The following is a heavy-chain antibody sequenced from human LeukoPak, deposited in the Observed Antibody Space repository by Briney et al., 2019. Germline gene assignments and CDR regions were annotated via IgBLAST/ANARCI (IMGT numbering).Heavy chain of an antibody. Sequence: SQTLSLTCAISGDSVSSKSNAWNWIRQSPSRCFEWLGRTYYRCKWYTGYAVSVKGRIPHNPHTSTNQYSLLLNSQTTEVTAVYYCVRLVGVDIDWWGQGTLVTVSS. CDR3: VRLVGVDIDW. D-gene: IGHD5-12*01. V-gene: IGHV6-1*01. J-gene: IGHJ4*02. CDR2: TYYRCKWYT. CDR1: GDSVSSKSNA.